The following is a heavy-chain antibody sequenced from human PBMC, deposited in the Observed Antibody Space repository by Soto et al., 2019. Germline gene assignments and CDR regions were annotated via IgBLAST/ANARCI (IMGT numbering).Heavy chain of an antibody. J-gene: IGHJ4*02. D-gene: IGHD5-12*01. CDR2: FCYTGST. Sequence: QVQLQESGPGLVKSSETLSLTCTVSGGSVSSEHYYWNWIRQAPGKGLEWIGYFCYTGSTNYNPSLESRLNMSVDMSKNHFSLKLSSVTAADTAVYYCAGGTDGKKVAYWGQGTLVTVSS. CDR1: GGSVSSEHYY. CDR3: AGGTDGKKVAY. V-gene: IGHV4-61*03.